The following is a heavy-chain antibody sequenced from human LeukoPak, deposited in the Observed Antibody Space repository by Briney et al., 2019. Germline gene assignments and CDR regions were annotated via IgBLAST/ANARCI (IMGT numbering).Heavy chain of an antibody. CDR1: GGTFSSYA. J-gene: IGHJ4*02. CDR2: IIPIFGTA. CDR3: ARGMGATPPFDY. D-gene: IGHD1-26*01. Sequence: SVKVSCKASGGTFSSYAINWVRQAPGQGLEWMGGIIPIFGTANYAQKFQGRVTITTDESTSTAYMELSSLRSEDTAVYYCARGMGATPPFDYWGQGTLVTVSS. V-gene: IGHV1-69*05.